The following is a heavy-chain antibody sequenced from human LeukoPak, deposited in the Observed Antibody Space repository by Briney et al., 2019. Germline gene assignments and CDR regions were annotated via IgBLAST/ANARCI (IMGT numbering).Heavy chain of an antibody. J-gene: IGHJ4*02. Sequence: PGGSLRLSCTASGFTFGDYAMSWVRQAPGKGLEWVGFIRSKAYGGTTEYAASVKGRFTISRDDSKSIAYLQMNSLKTEDTAVYYYTRDKQWLADFDYWGQGTLVTVSS. V-gene: IGHV3-49*04. CDR2: IRSKAYGGTT. D-gene: IGHD6-19*01. CDR3: TRDKQWLADFDY. CDR1: GFTFGDYA.